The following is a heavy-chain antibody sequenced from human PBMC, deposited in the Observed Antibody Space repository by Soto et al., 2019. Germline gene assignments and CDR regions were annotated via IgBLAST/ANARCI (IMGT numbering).Heavy chain of an antibody. V-gene: IGHV3-23*01. D-gene: IGHD3-22*01. J-gene: IGHJ6*01. Sequence: AIMSASQAKRKGLEWVSGTSGTGGSTYYADSVKGRLNISRDNSKKTLYLQMNSLRAEDTALYYCACGEGFYDSTGNSSPHAMDVFAQAT. CDR1: A. CDR3: ACGEGFYDSTGNSSPHAMDV. CDR2: TSGTGGST.